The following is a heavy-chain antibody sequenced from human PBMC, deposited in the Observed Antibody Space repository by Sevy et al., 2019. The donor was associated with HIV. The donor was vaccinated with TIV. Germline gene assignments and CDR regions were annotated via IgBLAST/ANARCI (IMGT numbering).Heavy chain of an antibody. D-gene: IGHD3-22*01. Sequence: ASVKVSCKVSGSTLTQLSIHWVRQAPGKGLEWMGSFDPEDGETVYAQRFQGRVTMTEDTSTDTAYMRLSSLRSEGTAVYYCATTKDYYESSGSPFDYWGQGTLVTVSS. CDR3: ATTKDYYESSGSPFDY. CDR2: FDPEDGET. CDR1: GSTLTQLS. V-gene: IGHV1-24*01. J-gene: IGHJ4*02.